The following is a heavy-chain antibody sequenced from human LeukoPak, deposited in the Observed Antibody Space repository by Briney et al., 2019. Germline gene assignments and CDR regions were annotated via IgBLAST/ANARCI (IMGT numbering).Heavy chain of an antibody. CDR3: ARGLYGDY. CDR2: IYHSGST. V-gene: IGHV4-38-2*02. D-gene: IGHD2-2*02. Sequence: PSETLSLTCTVSGYSISSGYYWGWIRQPPGKGLEWIGSIYHSGSTYYNPSLKSRVTISVDTSKNQSSLKLSSVTAADTAVYCCARGLYGDYWGQGTLVTVSS. CDR1: GYSISSGYY. J-gene: IGHJ4*02.